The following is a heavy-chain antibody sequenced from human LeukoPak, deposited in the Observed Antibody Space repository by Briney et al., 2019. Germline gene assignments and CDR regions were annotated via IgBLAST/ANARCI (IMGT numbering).Heavy chain of an antibody. CDR2: IFGSGGSP. CDR3: ARRPRDTSGYYLGAFHD. CDR1: GFTFGSHA. D-gene: IGHD3-22*01. J-gene: IGHJ3*01. V-gene: IGHV3-23*01. Sequence: GGSLRLSCAASGFTFGSHAMYWVRQAPGKGLEWVAGIFGSGGSPHYADPVKGRFTISRDNSRNTVYLQINSLRAEDTAVYFCARRPRDTSGYYLGAFHDWGQGTTVTVSP.